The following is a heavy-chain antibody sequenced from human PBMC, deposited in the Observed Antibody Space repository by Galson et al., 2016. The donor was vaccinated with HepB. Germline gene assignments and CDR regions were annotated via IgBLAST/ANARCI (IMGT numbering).Heavy chain of an antibody. CDR1: GDSFRSRSFY. CDR3: ARALRDFWGGYDTRGFDY. V-gene: IGHV4-39*07. Sequence: SETLSLTCTVSGDSFRSRSFYWAWIRQPPGKGLEWIGSISYNGGTSYNPSLKSRVTISIDTSKYQFSLELTSLTAADTAVYYCARALRDFWGGYDTRGFDYWGLGTLVTVSS. D-gene: IGHD3-3*01. CDR2: ISYNGGT. J-gene: IGHJ4*02.